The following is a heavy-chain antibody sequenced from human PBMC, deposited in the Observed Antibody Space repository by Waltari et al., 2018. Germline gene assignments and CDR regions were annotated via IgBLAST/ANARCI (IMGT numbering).Heavy chain of an antibody. CDR3: ASRAKYSSRLDY. CDR1: GGSFSGYY. D-gene: IGHD6-13*01. V-gene: IGHV4-34*01. J-gene: IGHJ4*02. Sequence: QVQLQQWGAGLLKPSETLSLTCAVYGGSFSGYYWSWIRQPPGKGLEWIGEINHSGSTNYNPSLKSRVTISVDTSKNQFSRKLSSVTAADTAVYYCASRAKYSSRLDYWGQGTLVTVSS. CDR2: INHSGST.